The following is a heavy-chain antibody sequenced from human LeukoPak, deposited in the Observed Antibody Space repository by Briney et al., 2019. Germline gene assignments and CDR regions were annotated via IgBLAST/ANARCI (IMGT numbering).Heavy chain of an antibody. CDR1: GFTVSSNY. CDR2: IYSGGTT. D-gene: IGHD1-26*01. V-gene: IGHV3-53*01. J-gene: IGHJ4*02. CDR3: ASLRSTHYHFDY. Sequence: GGSLRLSCAASGFTVSSNYMSWVRQAPGKGLEWVSVIYSGGTTYYADSVKGRFTISRDNSKNMLYLRMNSLTAEDTAVYYCASLRSTHYHFDYWGQGTLVTVSS.